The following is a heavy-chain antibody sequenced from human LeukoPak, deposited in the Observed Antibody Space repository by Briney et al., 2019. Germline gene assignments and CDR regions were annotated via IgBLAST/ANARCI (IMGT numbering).Heavy chain of an antibody. CDR1: GFTFSSYS. Sequence: GGSLRLSCAPSGFTFSSYSMNWVRQAPGKGLEWVSSFSSSSSYIYYADSVKGRFTISRDNAKNSLYLQRNSLRAEDTAVYYCAWGYCSGGSCLSAFDIWGQGTMVTVSP. J-gene: IGHJ3*02. CDR3: AWGYCSGGSCLSAFDI. CDR2: FSSSSSYI. V-gene: IGHV3-21*01. D-gene: IGHD2-15*01.